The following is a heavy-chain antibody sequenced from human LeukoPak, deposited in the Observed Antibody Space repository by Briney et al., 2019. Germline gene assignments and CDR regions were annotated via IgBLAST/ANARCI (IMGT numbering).Heavy chain of an antibody. V-gene: IGHV3-48*01. CDR1: GFTFGTYS. D-gene: IGHD1-14*01. CDR3: ARDPEGWAVNYYYGMDV. CDR2: ISSSSNTK. Sequence: PGGSLRPSCAASGFTFGTYSMNWVRQAPGKGLEWVSYISSSSNTKYYADSVKGRFTISRDNAKNSLYLQMNSLRAEDTAVYYCARDPEGWAVNYYYGMDVWGQGTTVTVSS. J-gene: IGHJ6*02.